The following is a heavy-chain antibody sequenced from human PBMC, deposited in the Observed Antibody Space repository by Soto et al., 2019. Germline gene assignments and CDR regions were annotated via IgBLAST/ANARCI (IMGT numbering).Heavy chain of an antibody. CDR3: ARDVVDSSSWGVYYYGMDV. CDR1: GYTFTGYY. V-gene: IGHV1-2*02. Sequence: QVQLVQSGAEVKKPGASVKVSCKASGYTFTGYYMHWVRQAPGQGLEWMGWINPNSGGTNYAQKFQGRVTMTRDTSISTAYMELSRLRSDDTAVYYCARDVVDSSSWGVYYYGMDVWGQGTTVTVSS. D-gene: IGHD6-13*01. J-gene: IGHJ6*02. CDR2: INPNSGGT.